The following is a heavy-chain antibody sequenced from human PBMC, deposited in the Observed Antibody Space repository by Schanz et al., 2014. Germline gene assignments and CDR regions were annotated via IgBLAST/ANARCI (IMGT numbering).Heavy chain of an antibody. D-gene: IGHD3-16*02. V-gene: IGHV1-46*01. Sequence: QAQLLQSGAEVKKPGASVKVSCKASGYTFTSYFMHWVRQAPGQGLEWMGIINPSAVSTTYAQNFQGGVSMTGDPPTNPAYMELSSLRSGDTAIYYCALYPGSGFGSYPAWGQGTLVTVSS. J-gene: IGHJ5*02. CDR1: GYTFTSYF. CDR2: INPSAVST. CDR3: ALYPGSGFGSYPA.